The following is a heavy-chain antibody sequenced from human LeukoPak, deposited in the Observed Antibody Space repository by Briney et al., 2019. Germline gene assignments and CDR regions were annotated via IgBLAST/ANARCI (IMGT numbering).Heavy chain of an antibody. CDR3: ARRSGIAVAGAFDY. D-gene: IGHD6-19*01. J-gene: IGHJ4*02. CDR2: IRSKAYSYAT. CDR1: GFTFSGSA. Sequence: GGSLRLSCAASGFTFSGSAMHWVRQASGKGLEWVGRIRSKAYSYATAYAASVKGRFTISRDNSKNTLYLQMNSLRAEDTAVYYCARRSGIAVAGAFDYWGQGTLVTVSS. V-gene: IGHV3-73*01.